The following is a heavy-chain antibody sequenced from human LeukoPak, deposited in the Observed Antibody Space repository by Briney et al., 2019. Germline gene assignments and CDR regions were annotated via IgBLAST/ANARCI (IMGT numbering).Heavy chain of an antibody. CDR3: ARVYSNSDLRGALSEAFDI. V-gene: IGHV1-69*04. J-gene: IGHJ3*02. CDR1: GGTFSSYA. D-gene: IGHD3-10*01. Sequence: GASVKVSCKASGGTFSSYAISWVRQAPGQGLEWMGRIIPILGIANYAQKFQGRVTITADKSTSTAYMELSSLRSEDTAVYYCARVYSNSDLRGALSEAFDIWGQGTMVTVSS. CDR2: IIPILGIA.